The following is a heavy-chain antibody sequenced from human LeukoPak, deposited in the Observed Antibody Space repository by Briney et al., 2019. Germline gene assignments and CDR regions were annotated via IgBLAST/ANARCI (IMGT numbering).Heavy chain of an antibody. CDR3: ASSRGGNIVVVPAAIPATFDY. V-gene: IGHV1-69*05. CDR1: GGTFSSYA. D-gene: IGHD2-2*02. Sequence: ASVKVSCKASGGTFSSYAISWVRQAPGQGLEWMGGIIPIFGTANYAQKFQGRVTITTDESTSTAYMELSSLRSEDTAVYCCASSRGGNIVVVPAAIPATFDYWGQGTLVTVSS. J-gene: IGHJ4*02. CDR2: IIPIFGTA.